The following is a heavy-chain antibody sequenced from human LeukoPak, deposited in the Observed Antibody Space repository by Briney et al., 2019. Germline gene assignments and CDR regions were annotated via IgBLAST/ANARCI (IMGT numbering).Heavy chain of an antibody. D-gene: IGHD6-19*01. J-gene: IGHJ6*03. V-gene: IGHV3-7*03. CDR3: ARDGGWYKRGLDYYYYYMDV. CDR2: IKHDGTDK. Sequence: GGSLRLSCAASGFTFSNYWMSWVRQTPGKGLEWVANIKHDGTDKYYLDSVKGRFTVSRDNSKSSLYLQMNSLRAEDTALYYCARDGGWYKRGLDYYYYYMDVWGKGTTVTVSS. CDR1: GFTFSNYW.